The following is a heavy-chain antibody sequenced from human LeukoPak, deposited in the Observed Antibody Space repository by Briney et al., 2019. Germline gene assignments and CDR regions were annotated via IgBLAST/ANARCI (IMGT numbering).Heavy chain of an antibody. Sequence: SGTLSLTCAVYGGSFSGYYWSWIRQPPGKGLEWIGEINHSGSTNYNPSLKSRVTISVDTSKNQFSLKLSSVTAADTAVYYCAQYSGSYFGAFDIWGQGTMVTVSS. CDR2: INHSGST. D-gene: IGHD3-10*01. V-gene: IGHV4-34*01. CDR1: GGSFSGYY. CDR3: AQYSGSYFGAFDI. J-gene: IGHJ3*02.